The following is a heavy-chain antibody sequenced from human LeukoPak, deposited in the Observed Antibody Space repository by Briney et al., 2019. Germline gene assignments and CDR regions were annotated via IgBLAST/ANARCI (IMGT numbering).Heavy chain of an antibody. CDR2: ISSSSSYI. CDR3: ARDNWGYRLAVAGAVYYYYMDV. CDR1: GLTFSSYS. J-gene: IGHJ6*03. V-gene: IGHV3-21*04. D-gene: IGHD6-19*01. Sequence: GGSLRLSCAASGLTFSSYSMDWVRQAPGKVLEWVSSISSSSSYIYYADSVKGRFTISRDNAKKSLYLQMNSLRAEDTALYYCARDNWGYRLAVAGAVYYYYMDVWGKGTTVTVSS.